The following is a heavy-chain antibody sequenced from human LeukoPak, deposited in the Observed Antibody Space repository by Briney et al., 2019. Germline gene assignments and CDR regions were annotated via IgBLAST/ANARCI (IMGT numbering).Heavy chain of an antibody. CDR1: GGTFSSYA. CDR2: IIPILGIA. V-gene: IGHV1-69*04. Sequence: SVKVSCKASGGTFSSYAISWVRQAPGQGLEWMGRIIPILGIANYAQKFQGRVTITADKSTSTAYMELSSLRSEDTAVYYCARDRIQLWLSPFDYWGQGTLVTVSS. CDR3: ARDRIQLWLSPFDY. D-gene: IGHD5-18*01. J-gene: IGHJ4*02.